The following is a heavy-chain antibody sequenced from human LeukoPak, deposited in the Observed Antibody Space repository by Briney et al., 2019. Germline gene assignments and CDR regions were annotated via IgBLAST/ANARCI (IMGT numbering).Heavy chain of an antibody. CDR3: ARDAIPGSGWYNIYYYYGMDV. CDR1: GFTFSSYA. D-gene: IGHD6-19*01. V-gene: IGHV3-33*01. J-gene: IGHJ6*04. CDR2: IWYDGSNK. Sequence: GRSLRPSCAASGFTFSSYAMHWVRQAPGKGLEWVAVIWYDGSNKYYADSVKGRFTISRDNSKNTLYLQMNSLRAEDTAVYYCARDAIPGSGWYNIYYYYGMDVWGKGTTVTVSS.